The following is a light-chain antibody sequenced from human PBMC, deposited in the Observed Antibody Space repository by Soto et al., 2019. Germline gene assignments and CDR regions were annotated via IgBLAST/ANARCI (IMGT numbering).Light chain of an antibody. V-gene: IGKV3-20*01. Sequence: EIVLTQSPGTLSLSPGERATLSCRASQSVSSSYLAWYQQKPGQAPRLLIYGASSRATGIPDRFSGSGSGTDLTLTISRLEAEDFAVYYCQQYGSSPGYTFGQGTKLEIK. CDR2: GAS. CDR1: QSVSSSY. J-gene: IGKJ2*01. CDR3: QQYGSSPGYT.